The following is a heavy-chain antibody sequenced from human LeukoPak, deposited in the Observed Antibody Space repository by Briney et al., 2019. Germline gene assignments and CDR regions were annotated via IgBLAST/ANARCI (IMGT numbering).Heavy chain of an antibody. J-gene: IGHJ4*02. V-gene: IGHV3-74*01. D-gene: IGHD4-17*01. CDR2: INSDGSST. CDR3: ARDPRGYGDYVGFDY. Sequence: GGSLRLSRAASGFTFSSYWMHWVRQAPGKGLVWVSRINSDGSSTSYADSVKGRFTISRDNAKNTLYLQMNSLRAEDTAVYYCARDPRGYGDYVGFDYWGQGTLVTVSS. CDR1: GFTFSSYW.